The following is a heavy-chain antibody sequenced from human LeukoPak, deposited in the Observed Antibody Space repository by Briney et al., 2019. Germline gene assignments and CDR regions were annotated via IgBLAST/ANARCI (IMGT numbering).Heavy chain of an antibody. Sequence: GRSLRLSCAASGFTFSSYGMHWVRQAPGKGLEWVAVISYDGSNKYYADSVKGRFTISRDNSKNTLYLQMTSLRVEDTAVYFCVSQRDHRVAVAGSFDNWGQGTLISVSP. J-gene: IGHJ4*02. CDR1: GFTFSSYG. V-gene: IGHV3-30*03. CDR2: ISYDGSNK. D-gene: IGHD6-19*01. CDR3: VSQRDHRVAVAGSFDN.